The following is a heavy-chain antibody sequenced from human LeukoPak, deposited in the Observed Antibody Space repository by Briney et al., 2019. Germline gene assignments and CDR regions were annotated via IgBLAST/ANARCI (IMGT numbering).Heavy chain of an antibody. Sequence: SETLSLTCAVYGGSFSGYYWSWIRQPPGKGLEWIGEINHSGSTNYNPSLKSRVTISVDTSKNQFSLKLSSVTAADTAVYYCARGRKGYYYGSVLDYWGQGTLVTVSS. CDR1: GGSFSGYY. V-gene: IGHV4-34*01. CDR3: ARGRKGYYYGSVLDY. CDR2: INHSGST. J-gene: IGHJ4*02. D-gene: IGHD3-10*01.